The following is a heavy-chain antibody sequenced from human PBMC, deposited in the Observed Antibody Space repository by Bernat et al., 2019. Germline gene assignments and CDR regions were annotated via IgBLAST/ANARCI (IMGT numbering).Heavy chain of an antibody. V-gene: IGHV3-30-3*01. CDR3: AREEQQLVLLGFDY. D-gene: IGHD6-13*01. Sequence: QVQLVESGGGVVQPGRSLRLSCAASGFTFSSYAMHWVRQAPGKGLEWVAVISYDGSNKDYADSVKGRFTISRDNSKNTLYLQMNSLRAEDTAVYYCAREEQQLVLLGFDYWGQGTLVTVSS. J-gene: IGHJ4*02. CDR2: ISYDGSNK. CDR1: GFTFSSYA.